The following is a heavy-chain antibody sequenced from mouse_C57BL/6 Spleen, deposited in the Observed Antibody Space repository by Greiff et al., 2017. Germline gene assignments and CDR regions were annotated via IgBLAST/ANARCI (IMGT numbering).Heavy chain of an antibody. CDR2: INPSSGYT. CDR1: GYTFTSYW. CDR3: ARSYYSNYEGYYFDY. Sequence: VQGVESGAELAKPGASVKLSCKASGYTFTSYWMHWVKQRPGQGLEWIGYINPSSGYTKYNQKFKDKATLTADKSSSTAYMQLSSLTYEDSAVYYCARSYYSNYEGYYFDYWGQGTTLTVSS. J-gene: IGHJ2*01. D-gene: IGHD2-5*01. V-gene: IGHV1-7*01.